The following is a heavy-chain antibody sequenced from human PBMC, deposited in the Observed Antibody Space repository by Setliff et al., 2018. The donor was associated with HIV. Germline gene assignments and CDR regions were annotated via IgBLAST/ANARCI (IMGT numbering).Heavy chain of an antibody. CDR2: ISHNAKTI. Sequence: PGGSLRLSCAASGFPFNNYGMHWVRQAPGKGLEWLSYISHNAKTIYNADTVKGRFTVSRDNAKNSLYLQMNSLRAEDTALYYCAKDSYYYDSSGYYPPGYWGQGTLVTVSS. CDR1: GFPFNNYG. CDR3: AKDSYYYDSSGYYPPGY. D-gene: IGHD3-22*01. J-gene: IGHJ4*02. V-gene: IGHV3-48*04.